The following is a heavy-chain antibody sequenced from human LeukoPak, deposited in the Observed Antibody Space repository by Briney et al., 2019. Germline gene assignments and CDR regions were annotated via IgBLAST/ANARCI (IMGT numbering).Heavy chain of an antibody. Sequence: ASVKVSCKVSGYTLTELSMHWVRQAPGKGLEWMGGFDPEDGETIYAQKFQGRVTMTEDTSTDTAYMELSSLRSEDTAVYYCATDIVVVPAAIRSADYWGQGTLVTVSS. CDR1: GYTLTELS. CDR2: FDPEDGET. CDR3: ATDIVVVPAAIRSADY. J-gene: IGHJ4*02. V-gene: IGHV1-24*01. D-gene: IGHD2-2*02.